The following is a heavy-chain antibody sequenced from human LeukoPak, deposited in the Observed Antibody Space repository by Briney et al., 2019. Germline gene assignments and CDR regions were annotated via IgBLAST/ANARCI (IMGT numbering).Heavy chain of an antibody. Sequence: ASVKVSCKASGYTFTGYYMHWVRQAPGQGLEWMGWINPNSGGTNYAQKFQGRVTMTRDTSISTAYMELSRLRFDDTAVYYCARFTMLGLYYYDSSGYYPPEGYFDYWGQGTLVTVSS. V-gene: IGHV1-2*02. D-gene: IGHD3-22*01. CDR2: INPNSGGT. CDR1: GYTFTGYY. J-gene: IGHJ4*02. CDR3: ARFTMLGLYYYDSSGYYPPEGYFDY.